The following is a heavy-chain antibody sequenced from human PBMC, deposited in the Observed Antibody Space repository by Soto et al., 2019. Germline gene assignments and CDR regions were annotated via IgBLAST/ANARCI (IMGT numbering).Heavy chain of an antibody. CDR2: ISIDGSST. CDR1: GFIFSFYA. Sequence: GGSLRLSCSGSGFIFSFYAIHWVRQAPGKGLEYVSFISIDGSSTYYADSVKGRFTISRDNSKSTLYLQMNSLRAEDTALYYCAKGRSYYYYYGVDVWGQGTTVTVSS. V-gene: IGHV3-64*04. J-gene: IGHJ6*02. CDR3: AKGRSYYYYYGVDV.